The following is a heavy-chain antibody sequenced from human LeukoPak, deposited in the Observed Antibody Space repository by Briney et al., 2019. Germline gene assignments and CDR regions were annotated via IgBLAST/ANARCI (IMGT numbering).Heavy chain of an antibody. J-gene: IGHJ4*02. Sequence: GGSLRLSCAASGFIFSNYWMRWVRQAPGKGLEWVANIKEDGSEIYYVDSVKGRFTISRDNAKNSLYLQMNSLSAEDTAIYYCARHCSYLAYWGQGTLVTVSS. CDR1: GFIFSNYW. CDR3: ARHCSYLAY. V-gene: IGHV3-7*05. CDR2: IKEDGSEI. D-gene: IGHD2-21*01.